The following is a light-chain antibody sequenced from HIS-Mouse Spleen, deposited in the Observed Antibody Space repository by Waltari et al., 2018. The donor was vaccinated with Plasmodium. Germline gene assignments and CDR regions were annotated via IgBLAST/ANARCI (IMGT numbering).Light chain of an antibody. J-gene: IGLJ2*01. V-gene: IGLV2-8*01. CDR1: SRDVGGYNY. CDR3: SSYAGSNNLV. CDR2: EVS. Sequence: QSALTQPPSASGSPGPSVTIPCTGPSRDVGGYNYVSWYQQHPGKAPKLMIYEVSKRPSGVPDRFSGSKSGNTASLTVSGLQAEDEADYYCSSYAGSNNLVFGGGTKLTVL.